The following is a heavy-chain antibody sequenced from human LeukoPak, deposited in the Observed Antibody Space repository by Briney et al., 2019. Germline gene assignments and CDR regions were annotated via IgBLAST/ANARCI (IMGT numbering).Heavy chain of an antibody. CDR1: GFTFSSYG. Sequence: GRSLRLSCAASGFTFSSYGTHWVRQAPGKGLEWVAVIWYDGSNKYYADSVKGRFTISRDNSKNTLYLQMNSLRAEDTAVYYCARSGDILTAHFDYWGQGTLVTVSS. CDR2: IWYDGSNK. J-gene: IGHJ4*02. CDR3: ARSGDILTAHFDY. D-gene: IGHD3-9*01. V-gene: IGHV3-33*01.